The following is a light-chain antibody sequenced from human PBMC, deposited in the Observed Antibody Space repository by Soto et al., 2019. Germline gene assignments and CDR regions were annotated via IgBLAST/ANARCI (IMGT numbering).Light chain of an antibody. CDR1: SSDVGSYNP. CDR2: EVS. J-gene: IGLJ1*01. V-gene: IGLV2-23*02. CDR3: CSSAGSFYV. Sequence: QSALTQPASVSGSPGQSITISCTGTSSDVGSYNPVSWYQQHPGKAPKLMIYEVSKRPSGVSNRFSGSKSGNTASLTISGLQAEDEADYYCCSSAGSFYVFGTGTKVPVL.